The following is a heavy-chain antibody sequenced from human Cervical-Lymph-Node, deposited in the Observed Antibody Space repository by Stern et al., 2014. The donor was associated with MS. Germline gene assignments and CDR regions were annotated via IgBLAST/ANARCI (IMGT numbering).Heavy chain of an antibody. CDR2: IIPNLGLA. D-gene: IGHD2-15*01. J-gene: IGHJ5*02. CDR3: ARGVVSNRAAATLHNLFDP. V-gene: IGHV1-69*09. CDR1: GGTFISSYA. Sequence: QVQLVESGAEVKKPGSSLNVSCKTSGGTFISSYAITWMRQAPGQGLEWLGRIIPNLGLANYAPNIQGRVTITADTSTSTSYMELSSLRSEDTAVYYCARGVVSNRAAATLHNLFDPWGQGTLVTVSS.